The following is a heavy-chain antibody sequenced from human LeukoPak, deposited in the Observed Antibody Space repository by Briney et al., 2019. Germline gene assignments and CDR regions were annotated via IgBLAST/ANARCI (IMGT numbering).Heavy chain of an antibody. CDR2: IWYDGSNK. J-gene: IGHJ4*02. Sequence: GRSLRLSCAASGFTFSSYGMHWVRQAPGKGLEWVAVIWYDGSNKYYADSVKGRFTISRDNSKSTLYLQMNSLRAEDTAVYYCARAPLMAASYWGQGTLVTVSS. D-gene: IGHD5-24*01. V-gene: IGHV3-33*01. CDR1: GFTFSSYG. CDR3: ARAPLMAASY.